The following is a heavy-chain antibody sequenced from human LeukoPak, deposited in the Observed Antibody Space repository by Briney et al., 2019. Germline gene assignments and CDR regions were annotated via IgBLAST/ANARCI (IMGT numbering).Heavy chain of an antibody. V-gene: IGHV1-46*01. CDR2: INPGGGST. Sequence: GASVKVSCKASGYTFTNYYLHWLRQAPGQGLEWMGIINPGGGSTNYAQNFQGRVSMTTDMSTTTVYMELSQLRSEDTALYYCARDIAPRPGPEYYFDSWGQGTLVTVSS. J-gene: IGHJ4*02. CDR3: ARDIAPRPGPEYYFDS. D-gene: IGHD6-6*01. CDR1: GYTFTNYY.